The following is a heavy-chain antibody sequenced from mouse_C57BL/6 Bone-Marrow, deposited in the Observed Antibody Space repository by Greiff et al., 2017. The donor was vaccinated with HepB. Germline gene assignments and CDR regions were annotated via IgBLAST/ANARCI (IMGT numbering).Heavy chain of an antibody. Sequence: EVKLVESGGGLVQSGRSLRLSCATSGFTFSDFYMEWVRQAPGKGLEWIAASRNKANDYTTEYSASVKGRFIVSRDISQSILYLQMNALRSEDTAIYYCARVYLYYAMDYWGQGTAVTVSS. CDR1: GFTFSDFY. CDR3: ARVYLYYAMDY. V-gene: IGHV7-1*01. J-gene: IGHJ4*01. CDR2: SRNKANDYTT. D-gene: IGHD5-5*01.